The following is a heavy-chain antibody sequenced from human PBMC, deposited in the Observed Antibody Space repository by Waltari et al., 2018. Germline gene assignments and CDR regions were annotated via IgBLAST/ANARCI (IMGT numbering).Heavy chain of an antibody. V-gene: IGHV4-61*02. CDR2: IYNSGGL. Sequence: QVQLQESGPGLVKPSQTLSLTCTVSGDSISNGSSHWSWIRQPAGKRLEWIGRIYNSGGLNYPPSLKRRLTISIDTSKNLFSLDLRSVTAADTAIYYCAREEGRYYNFWNGYYAFDNWGQGTLVTVSS. J-gene: IGHJ4*02. CDR3: AREEGRYYNFWNGYYAFDN. D-gene: IGHD3-3*01. CDR1: GDSISNGSSH.